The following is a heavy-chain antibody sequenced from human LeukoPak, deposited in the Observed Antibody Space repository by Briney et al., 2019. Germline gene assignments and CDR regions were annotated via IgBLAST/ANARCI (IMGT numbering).Heavy chain of an antibody. CDR1: GGSFSGYY. CDR3: AILASDSSGYSPDY. CDR2: INHSGST. Sequence: SETLSLTCAVYGGSFSGYYWSWIRQPPGKGLEWIGEINHSGSTNYNPSLKSRVTISVDTSKNQFSLKLSSVTAADTAVYYCAILASDSSGYSPDYWGQGTLVTVSS. D-gene: IGHD3-22*01. V-gene: IGHV4-34*01. J-gene: IGHJ4*02.